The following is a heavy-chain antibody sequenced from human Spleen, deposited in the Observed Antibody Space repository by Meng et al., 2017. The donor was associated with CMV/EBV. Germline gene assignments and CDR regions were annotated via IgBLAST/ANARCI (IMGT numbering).Heavy chain of an antibody. CDR2: IGTAGDT. CDR3: ARAARRYYYGMDV. CDR1: GFTFNNFA. Sequence: ESLKISCATSGFTFNNFAMSWVRQVPGKGLEWVSAIGTAGDTYYPGSVKGRFTISRENAKNSLYLQMNSLRAGDTAVYYCARAARRYYYGMDVWGQGTTVTVSS. V-gene: IGHV3-13*01. D-gene: IGHD6-6*01. J-gene: IGHJ6*02.